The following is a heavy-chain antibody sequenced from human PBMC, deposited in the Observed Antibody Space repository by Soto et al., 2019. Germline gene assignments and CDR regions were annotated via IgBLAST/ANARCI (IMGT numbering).Heavy chain of an antibody. V-gene: IGHV3-30*18. CDR1: GFTFSSYG. CDR3: AKDTGFLEWFPPGDFDP. D-gene: IGHD3-3*01. Sequence: QVQLVESGGGVVQPGRSLRLSCAASGFTFSSYGMHWVRQAPGKGLEWVAVISYDGSNKYYVDSVKGRFTISRDNSKNTLYLQMNSLRAEDTAVYYCAKDTGFLEWFPPGDFDPWGQGTLVTVSS. J-gene: IGHJ5*02. CDR2: ISYDGSNK.